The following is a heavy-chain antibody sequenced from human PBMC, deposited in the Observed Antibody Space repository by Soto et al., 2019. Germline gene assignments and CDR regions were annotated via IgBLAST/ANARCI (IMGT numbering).Heavy chain of an antibody. J-gene: IGHJ4*01. CDR2: ISSTAYFK. Sequence: EVQLVESGGGLVPLGGSLRLSCTASGFSFSSYAMHWVRQTPGKGPEWVSSISSTAYFKDYTDSLRGRFTISRDNDNNSVYLQMVDLRVEDTGVYYCARFHHSDSRWGPGTLVTVS. D-gene: IGHD2-21*02. V-gene: IGHV3-21*02. CDR3: ARFHHSDSR. CDR1: GFSFSSYA.